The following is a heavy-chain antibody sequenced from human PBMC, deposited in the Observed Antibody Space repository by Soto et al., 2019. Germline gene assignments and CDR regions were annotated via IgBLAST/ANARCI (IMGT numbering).Heavy chain of an antibody. J-gene: IGHJ4*02. Sequence: QGQVVQSGAEVKNPGSSVKVSCKTSGGTFNSYLIDWVRKAPGQGLEWMGGIIPAFGTTKYAQKFQGRVTITADKSTTTAYMELRTLTSEDTAVYYCARGLDQPPVGLYFDTWGQGTLVTVSS. D-gene: IGHD2-2*01. V-gene: IGHV1-69*06. CDR1: GGTFNSYL. CDR2: IIPAFGTT. CDR3: ARGLDQPPVGLYFDT.